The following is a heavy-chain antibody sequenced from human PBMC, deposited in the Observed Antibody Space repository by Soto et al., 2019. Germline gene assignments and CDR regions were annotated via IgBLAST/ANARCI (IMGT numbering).Heavy chain of an antibody. V-gene: IGHV4-34*01. Sequence: SETLSLTCAVYGGSFSGYYWSWIRQPPGKGLEWIGEINHSGSTNYSPSLKSRVTISVDTSKNQFSLKLSSVTAADTAVYYCAIWTLGSSGWFDPWGQGTLVTVSS. CDR1: GGSFSGYY. CDR2: INHSGST. D-gene: IGHD7-27*01. J-gene: IGHJ5*02. CDR3: AIWTLGSSGWFDP.